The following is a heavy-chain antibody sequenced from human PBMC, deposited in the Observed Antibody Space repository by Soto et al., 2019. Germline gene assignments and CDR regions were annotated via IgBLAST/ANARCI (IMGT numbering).Heavy chain of an antibody. Sequence: GGSLRLSCAASGFTFSSYAMHWVRQAPGKGLEWVAVISYDGSNKYYADSVKGRFTISRDNSKNTLYLQMNSLRAEDTAVYYCARGKRSLDTTAMVTGLDYWGQGTLVTVSS. CDR2: ISYDGSNK. V-gene: IGHV3-30-3*01. CDR1: GFTFSSYA. J-gene: IGHJ4*02. CDR3: ARGKRSLDTTAMVTGLDY. D-gene: IGHD5-18*01.